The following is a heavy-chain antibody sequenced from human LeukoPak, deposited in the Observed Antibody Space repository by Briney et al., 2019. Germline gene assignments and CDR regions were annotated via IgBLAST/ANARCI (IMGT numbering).Heavy chain of an antibody. CDR1: GGTFSSYG. CDR3: ARVWDIGYSSSSGPYYYGMDV. Sequence: SVKVSCTASGGTFSSYGISWVRQAPGQGPEWMGGIIPIFGTANNAQKFQGRVTITADESTSTAYMELSSLRSEDTAVYYCARVWDIGYSSSSGPYYYGMDVWGQGTTVTVSS. D-gene: IGHD6-6*01. CDR2: IIPIFGTA. V-gene: IGHV1-69*13. J-gene: IGHJ6*02.